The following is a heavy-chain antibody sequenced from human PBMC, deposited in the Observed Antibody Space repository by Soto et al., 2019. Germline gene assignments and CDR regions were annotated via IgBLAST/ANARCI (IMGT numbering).Heavy chain of an antibody. CDR1: GFSFSSYS. D-gene: IGHD3-22*01. CDR2: ISSTSAYI. CDR3: ARDLGRDGSTYYAIDY. J-gene: IGHJ4*02. Sequence: EVQLVESGGGLVKPGGSLRLSCAASGFSFSSYSMNWVRQAPGKGLEWVSCISSTSAYIWYADSVKGRFTISRDNAKNSLDLQMNSLIGEDTAVYYCARDLGRDGSTYYAIDYWGQGTLVTV. V-gene: IGHV3-21*02.